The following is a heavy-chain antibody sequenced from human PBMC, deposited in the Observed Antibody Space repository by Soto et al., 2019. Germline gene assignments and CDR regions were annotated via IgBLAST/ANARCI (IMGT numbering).Heavy chain of an antibody. CDR1: GFTFSNAW. Sequence: EVQLVESGGNLVKPGGSLRLSCAASGFTFSNAWMSWVRQTPGKGLEWVANIKQDGSEKYYVDSVKGRFIISRDNAKNSLYLQMNSLRAEDTAVYYCARDGNWGQGTLVTVSS. J-gene: IGHJ1*01. V-gene: IGHV3-7*01. CDR3: ARDGN. CDR2: IKQDGSEK.